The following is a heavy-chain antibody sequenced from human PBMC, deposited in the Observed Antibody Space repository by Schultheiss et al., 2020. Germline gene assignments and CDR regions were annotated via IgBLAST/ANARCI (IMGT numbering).Heavy chain of an antibody. CDR1: GDSISSGGYY. Sequence: TLSLTCAVSGDSISSGGYYWSWIRQHPGKGLEWIGYIYYSGSTYYNPSLKSRVTISVDKSKNQFSLKLSSVTAADTAVYYCARDKETAGWASHFDYWGQGTLVTVSS. CDR3: ARDKETAGWASHFDY. V-gene: IGHV4-31*11. D-gene: IGHD2-21*02. J-gene: IGHJ4*02. CDR2: IYYSGST.